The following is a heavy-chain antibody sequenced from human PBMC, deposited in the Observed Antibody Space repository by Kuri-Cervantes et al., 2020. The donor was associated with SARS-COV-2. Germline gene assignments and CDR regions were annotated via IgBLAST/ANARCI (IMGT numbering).Heavy chain of an antibody. Sequence: ASVKVSCKVSGYTLTELSMHWVRQAPGKGLEWMGGFDPEDGETIYAQKFQGRVTMTEDTSTDTAYMELSSLRSEDTAVYYCTTDAGSRGSTCVNAFDIWGQGTMVTVSS. J-gene: IGHJ3*02. D-gene: IGHD2-2*01. CDR1: GYTLTELS. CDR3: TTDAGSRGSTCVNAFDI. CDR2: FDPEDGET. V-gene: IGHV1-24*01.